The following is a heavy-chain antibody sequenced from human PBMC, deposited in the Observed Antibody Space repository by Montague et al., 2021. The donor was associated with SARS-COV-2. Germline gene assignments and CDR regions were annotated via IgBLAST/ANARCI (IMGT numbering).Heavy chain of an antibody. CDR1: GGSFSGYY. V-gene: IGHV4-34*01. CDR3: ARVRSVPAAMGLFSLGRSYYGMDV. J-gene: IGHJ6*02. Sequence: SETLSLTCAVYGGSFSGYYWSWIRQPPGKGLEWIGEINHSGSTNYNPSLKSRVTISVDTSKNQFSLKLSSVTAADTAVYYRARVRSVPAAMGLFSLGRSYYGMDVWGQGTTVTVSS. CDR2: INHSGST. D-gene: IGHD2-2*01.